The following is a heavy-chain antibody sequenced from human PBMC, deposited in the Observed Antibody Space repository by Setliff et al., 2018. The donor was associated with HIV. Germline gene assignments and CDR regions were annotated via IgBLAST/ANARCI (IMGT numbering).Heavy chain of an antibody. Sequence: LRLSCAASGFTFSSYAMHWVRQAPGKGLEWVAVISYDGSNKYYADSVRGRFTISRDNSKNTLYLQMNSLRAEDTAVYYCARPGGHDHKGGWGQGTLVTVSS. D-gene: IGHD3-16*01. CDR3: ARPGGHDHKGG. CDR1: GFTFSSYA. J-gene: IGHJ4*02. V-gene: IGHV3-30-3*01. CDR2: ISYDGSNK.